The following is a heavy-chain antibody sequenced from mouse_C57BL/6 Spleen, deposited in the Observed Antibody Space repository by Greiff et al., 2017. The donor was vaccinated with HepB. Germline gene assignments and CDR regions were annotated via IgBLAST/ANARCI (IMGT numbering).Heavy chain of an antibody. J-gene: IGHJ4*01. D-gene: IGHD1-1*01. Sequence: QVQLQQSGAELARPGASVKMSCKASGYTFTSYTMHWVKQRPGQGLEWIGYINPSSGYTKYNQKFKDKATLTADKSSSTAYMQLSSLTSEDSAVYYCARHYYGSSQSPYAMDYWGQGTSVTVSS. CDR1: GYTFTSYT. V-gene: IGHV1-4*01. CDR2: INPSSGYT. CDR3: ARHYYGSSQSPYAMDY.